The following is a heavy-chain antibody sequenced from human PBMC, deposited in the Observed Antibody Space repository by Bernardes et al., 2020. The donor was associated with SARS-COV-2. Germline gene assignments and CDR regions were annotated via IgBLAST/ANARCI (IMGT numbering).Heavy chain of an antibody. V-gene: IGHV4-31*01. Sequence: TLSLPCTVSGGYISSGGYYWSWIRQHPGKGLEWIGYIYYSVSTYYNPSLKSQVTISLDKSKNQFSLKLGSVTAADKAVYYCARGLSDTMIVVVRTVDAFDIWGQGKMVTVSS. CDR1: GGYISSGGYY. D-gene: IGHD3-22*01. CDR3: ARGLSDTMIVVVRTVDAFDI. CDR2: IYYSVST. J-gene: IGHJ3*02.